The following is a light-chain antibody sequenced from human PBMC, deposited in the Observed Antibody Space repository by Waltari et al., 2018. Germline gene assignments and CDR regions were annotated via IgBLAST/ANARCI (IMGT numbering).Light chain of an antibody. CDR1: QTLSHNY. V-gene: IGKV3-20*01. CDR3: QQYGSSPYT. Sequence: EIVLTQSPGTLSLSTGERVTLSCRASQTLSHNYVAWYQQKPGQAPGLLIYDTSKRATGIPDRFSGGGSVTDFALIISRLEAEDSVTYYCQQYGSSPYTFGQGTKVGIK. J-gene: IGKJ2*01. CDR2: DTS.